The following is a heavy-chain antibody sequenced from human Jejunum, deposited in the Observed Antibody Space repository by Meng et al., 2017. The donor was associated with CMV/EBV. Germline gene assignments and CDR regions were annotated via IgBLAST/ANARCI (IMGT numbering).Heavy chain of an antibody. V-gene: IGHV1-46*01. CDR1: GYTFTSYY. CDR2: INPSGGST. Sequence: VQLGHTGAEVQKPGASMKVSCKASGYTFTSYYIHWVRQAPGQGLEWMGVINPSGGSTTYSQKFQGRLTMTRDTSTSAVYMELSSLRSEDTAIYYCARSPLDGYNYHFDYWGQGTLVTVSS. J-gene: IGHJ4*02. CDR3: ARSPLDGYNYHFDY. D-gene: IGHD5-24*01.